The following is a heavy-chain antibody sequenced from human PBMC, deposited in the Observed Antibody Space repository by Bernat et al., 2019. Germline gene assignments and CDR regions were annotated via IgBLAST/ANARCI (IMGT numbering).Heavy chain of an antibody. V-gene: IGHV3-30-3*01. CDR2: ISYDGSNK. D-gene: IGHD3-22*01. CDR1: GFTFSSYA. Sequence: QVQLVESGGGVVQPGRSLRLSCAASGFTFSSYAMHWVRQATGKGLEWVAVISYDGSNKYYANSVKGRFTISRDNSKNTLYRQMNSLRAEDTAVYYCASDDSSGPKYPYWGQGTLVTVSS. J-gene: IGHJ4*02. CDR3: ASDDSSGPKYPY.